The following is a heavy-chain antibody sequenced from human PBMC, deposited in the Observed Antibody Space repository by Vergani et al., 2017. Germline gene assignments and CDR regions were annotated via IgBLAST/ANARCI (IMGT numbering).Heavy chain of an antibody. CDR3: AKDAPYYDSSVYPRSVGYYFDY. CDR2: ISGSGGST. Sequence: EVQLLESGGGLVQPGGSLRLSCAASGFTFSSYAMSWVRQAPGKGLEWVSAISGSGGSTYHADSVKGRFTISRDNSKNTLYLQMNSLRAEDTAVYYCAKDAPYYDSSVYPRSVGYYFDYWGQGTLVTVSS. J-gene: IGHJ4*02. D-gene: IGHD3-22*01. V-gene: IGHV3-23*01. CDR1: GFTFSSYA.